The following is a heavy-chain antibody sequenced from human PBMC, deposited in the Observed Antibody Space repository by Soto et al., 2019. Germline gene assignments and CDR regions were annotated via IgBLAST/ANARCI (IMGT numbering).Heavy chain of an antibody. D-gene: IGHD3-10*02. CDR1: GFTISECS. Sequence: PGGSLRLSCEASGFTISECSMNWVRQAPGKGLEWLAYITIRTGNVPYADSVRGRFTISADNAENSVILQMNSLRDEDSAVYFCVRDRDLYRDMFHADLWGQGTLVTVSS. CDR2: ITIRTGNV. J-gene: IGHJ4*01. CDR3: VRDRDLYRDMFHADL. V-gene: IGHV3-48*02.